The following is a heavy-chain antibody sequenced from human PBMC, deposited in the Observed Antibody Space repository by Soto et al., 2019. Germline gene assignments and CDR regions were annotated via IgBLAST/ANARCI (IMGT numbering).Heavy chain of an antibody. J-gene: IGHJ4*02. CDR3: AKDLFPTSGQRFFFES. CDR2: ILHDETP. D-gene: IGHD2-21*01. CDR1: GFMFSTYA. Sequence: SLRLSCAASGFMFSTYAMTWVRQAPGRGLEWVSTILHDETPFYTDSVKGRFTISRDNVRGTLYLQMNGLRVEDAALYYCAKDLFPTSGQRFFFESWGQGTLVTVSS. V-gene: IGHV3-23*01.